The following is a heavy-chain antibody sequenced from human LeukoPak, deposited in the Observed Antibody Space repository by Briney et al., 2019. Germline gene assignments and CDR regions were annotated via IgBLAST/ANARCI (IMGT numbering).Heavy chain of an antibody. D-gene: IGHD5-24*01. CDR3: ARERRDGYSYYFDY. V-gene: IGHV4-59*12. CDR1: GGSISSYY. Sequence: SETLSHTCTVSGGSISSYYWSWIRQPPGKGLEWIGYIYYSGSTYYNPPLKSRVTISVDRSKNQFSLKLSSVTAADTAVYYCARERRDGYSYYFDYWGQGTLVTVSS. J-gene: IGHJ4*02. CDR2: IYYSGST.